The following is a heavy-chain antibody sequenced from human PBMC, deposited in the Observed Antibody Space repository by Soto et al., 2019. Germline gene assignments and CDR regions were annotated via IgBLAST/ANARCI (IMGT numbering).Heavy chain of an antibody. D-gene: IGHD6-19*01. CDR3: AHRGSSWQLDY. J-gene: IGHJ4*02. Sequence: SGPTAGEPTQTLTLTCTFSGFSLSTRGVGVGWIRQPPGKALEWLGLICWDDDKRYSPSLKSRLTITKDTSKNQVVLTMTNLDPVDTATYYCAHRGSSWQLDYWGQGTLVTVSS. CDR2: ICWDDDK. V-gene: IGHV2-5*02. CDR1: GFSLSTRGVG.